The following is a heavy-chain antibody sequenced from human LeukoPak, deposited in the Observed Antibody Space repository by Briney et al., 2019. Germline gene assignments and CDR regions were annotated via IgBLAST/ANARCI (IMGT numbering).Heavy chain of an antibody. CDR3: AKANYGDPQYYYYGMDV. V-gene: IGHV3-23*01. J-gene: IGHJ6*02. CDR1: GFTFSSYA. CDR2: ISGSGGST. Sequence: PGGSLRLSCAASGFTFSSYAMSWVRQAPGKGLEWVSAISGSGGSTYYADSVKGRFTISRDDAKNSLYLQMNSLRAEDTALYYCAKANYGDPQYYYYGMDVWGQGTTVTVSS. D-gene: IGHD4-17*01.